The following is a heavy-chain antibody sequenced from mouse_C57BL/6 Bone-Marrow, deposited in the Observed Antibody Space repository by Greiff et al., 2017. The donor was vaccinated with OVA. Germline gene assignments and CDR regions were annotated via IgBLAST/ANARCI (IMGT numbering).Heavy chain of an antibody. Sequence: VKLVESGPELVKPGASVKLSCKASGYTFTSYDINWVKQRPGQGLEWIGWIYPRDGSTTYNEKFKGKATLTVDTSSSTAYMELHSLTSEDSAVYFCARWRNDGYSAWFAYWGQGTLVTVSA. D-gene: IGHD2-3*01. CDR1: GYTFTSYD. J-gene: IGHJ3*01. CDR2: IYPRDGST. V-gene: IGHV1-85*01. CDR3: ARWRNDGYSAWFAY.